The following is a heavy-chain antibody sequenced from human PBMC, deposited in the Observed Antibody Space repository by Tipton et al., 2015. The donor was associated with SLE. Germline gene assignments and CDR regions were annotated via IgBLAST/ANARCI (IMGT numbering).Heavy chain of an antibody. J-gene: IGHJ5*02. CDR3: ARDGSTMDWFDP. V-gene: IGHV1-69*01. Sequence: QVQLVQSGAEVKKPGASVKVSCKASGGTFSSYAISWVRQAPGQGLEWMGGIIPIFGTANYAQKFQGRVTITADESTSTAYMELRSLRSDDTAVYYCARDGSTMDWFDPWGQGTLVTVSS. CDR2: IIPIFGTA. D-gene: IGHD5/OR15-5a*01. CDR1: GGTFSSYA.